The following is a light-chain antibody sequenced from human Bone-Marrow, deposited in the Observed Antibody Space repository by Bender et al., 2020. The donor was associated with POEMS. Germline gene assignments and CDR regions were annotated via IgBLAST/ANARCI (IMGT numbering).Light chain of an antibody. Sequence: SYVVTQPPSVSVAPGQTARVTCGGDNIGSKSVHWYQQKPGRAPVLVVYDDSDRPSGIPERFSGSNSGNTATLTISGVEVGDEADYYCQVWDSSSDHAVFGGGTQLTVL. J-gene: IGLJ7*01. CDR2: DDS. CDR3: QVWDSSSDHAV. CDR1: NIGSKS. V-gene: IGLV3-21*02.